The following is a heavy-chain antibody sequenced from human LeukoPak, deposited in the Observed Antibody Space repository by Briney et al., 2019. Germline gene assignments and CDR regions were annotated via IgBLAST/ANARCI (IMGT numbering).Heavy chain of an antibody. D-gene: IGHD2-15*01. CDR3: AKVGGYCSGGSCYSVLPDY. Sequence: GGSLRLSCAASGFTFSSYAMSWVRQAPGKGLEWVSAISGSGGSTYYADSVKGRFTISRDNSKNTQYLQMNSLRAEDTAVYYCAKVGGYCSGGSCYSVLPDYWGQGTLVTVS. CDR1: GFTFSSYA. V-gene: IGHV3-23*01. J-gene: IGHJ4*02. CDR2: ISGSGGST.